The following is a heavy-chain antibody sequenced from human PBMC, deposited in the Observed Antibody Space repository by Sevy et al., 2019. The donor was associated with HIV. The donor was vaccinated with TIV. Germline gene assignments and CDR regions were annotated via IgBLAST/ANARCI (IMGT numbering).Heavy chain of an antibody. CDR3: ATFMYVYESSGYTAHDF. D-gene: IGHD3-22*01. Sequence: ASVKVSCKVSGYTFTEIPMHWVRQAPGKGLEWMGGLDPQDGEQIYAQNFQGRVTMTEDKSTDTGYMELSGLRYEDTAIYYCATFMYVYESSGYTAHDFWGQGTLVTVSS. V-gene: IGHV1-24*01. CDR2: LDPQDGEQ. CDR1: GYTFTEIP. J-gene: IGHJ4*02.